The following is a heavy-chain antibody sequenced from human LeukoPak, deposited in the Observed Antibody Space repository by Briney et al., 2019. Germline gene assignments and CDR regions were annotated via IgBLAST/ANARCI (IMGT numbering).Heavy chain of an antibody. D-gene: IGHD5-18*01. CDR1: GGTFSSYA. Sequence: SVKVSCKASGGTFSSYAISWVRQAPGQGLEWMGRIIPIFGTANYAQKFQGRVTITTDESTSTAYMELSSLRSEDTAVYYCARDGRGYSYGELDFDYWGQGTLVTVSS. V-gene: IGHV1-69*05. J-gene: IGHJ4*02. CDR3: ARDGRGYSYGELDFDY. CDR2: IIPIFGTA.